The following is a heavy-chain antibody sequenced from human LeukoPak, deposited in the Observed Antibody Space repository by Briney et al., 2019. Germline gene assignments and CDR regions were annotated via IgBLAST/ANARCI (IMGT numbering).Heavy chain of an antibody. V-gene: IGHV4-34*01. CDR1: GGSFSGYY. Sequence: PSETLSLTCAVYGGSFSGYYWSWIRQPPGKGLEWIGEIDHSGSTNYNPSLKSRVIVSVDTSKNQFSLKLSSVTAADTAVYYCARDGFGESRPPFDYWGQGTLVTVSS. CDR3: ARDGFGESRPPFDY. J-gene: IGHJ4*02. D-gene: IGHD3-10*01. CDR2: IDHSGST.